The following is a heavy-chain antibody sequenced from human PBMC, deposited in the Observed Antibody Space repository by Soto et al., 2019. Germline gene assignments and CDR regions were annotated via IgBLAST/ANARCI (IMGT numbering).Heavy chain of an antibody. D-gene: IGHD7-27*01. CDR1: GDSVTSGSYY. V-gene: IGHV4-61*03. Sequence: PSETLSLTCIVSGDSVTSGSYYWTWLRQPPGKGLEWIGYISYTGRTKYNPSLQSRVTISVDTSKNDFSLNLSSVTAADTAVYFCAREWGLLPYYVMNVWGHGTAVT. CDR3: AREWGLLPYYVMNV. J-gene: IGHJ6*02. CDR2: ISYTGRT.